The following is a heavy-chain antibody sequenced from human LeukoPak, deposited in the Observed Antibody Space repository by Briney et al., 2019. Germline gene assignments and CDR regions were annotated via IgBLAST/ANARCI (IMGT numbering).Heavy chain of an antibody. J-gene: IGHJ4*02. CDR3: ATYSLRARWQAWRYPYVDY. V-gene: IGHV3-7*01. CDR2: IKQVGSEK. Sequence: GGSLRLSCAASGFSFSSYWMSWVRQAPGKGLEWVANIKQVGSEKYYVDSVKGRFTISRDNAKNSLYLQMNSLRAEDTAVYYCATYSLRARWQAWRYPYVDYGGQGTLVTVSA. CDR1: GFSFSSYW. D-gene: IGHD2-21*01.